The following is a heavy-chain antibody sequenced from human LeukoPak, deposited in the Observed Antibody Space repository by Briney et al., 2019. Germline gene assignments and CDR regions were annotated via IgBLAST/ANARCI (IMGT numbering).Heavy chain of an antibody. CDR2: IYYSGST. D-gene: IGHD3-10*01. CDR1: GGSISSYY. CDR3: ARMGLGFGELGPYYYYGMDV. V-gene: IGHV4-59*08. Sequence: SETLSLTCTVSGGSISSYYWSWIRQPPGKGLEWIGYIYYSGSTNYNPSLKSRVTISVDTSKNQFSLKLSSVTAADTAVYYCARMGLGFGELGPYYYYGMDVWGQGTTVTVSS. J-gene: IGHJ6*02.